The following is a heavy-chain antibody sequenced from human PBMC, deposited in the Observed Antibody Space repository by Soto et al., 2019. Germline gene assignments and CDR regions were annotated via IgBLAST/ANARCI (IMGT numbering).Heavy chain of an antibody. CDR3: ARGLRRGTVTTMPGY. CDR2: ISSSSSYI. Sequence: GGSLRLSCAASGFTFSSYSMNWVRQAPGKGLEWVSSISSSSSYIYYADSVKGRFTISRDNAKNSLYLQMNSLRAEDTAVYYCARGLRRGTVTTMPGYWGQGTLVTVSS. CDR1: GFTFSSYS. J-gene: IGHJ4*02. D-gene: IGHD4-17*01. V-gene: IGHV3-21*01.